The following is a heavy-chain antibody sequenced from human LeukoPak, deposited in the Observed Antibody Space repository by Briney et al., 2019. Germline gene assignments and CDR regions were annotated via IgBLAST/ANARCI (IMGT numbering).Heavy chain of an antibody. D-gene: IGHD2-2*02. J-gene: IGHJ5*02. CDR3: ARDDEGSCTSTSCYKCFDP. CDR2: ISGGGVTT. Sequence: GGSLRLSCAASGFSFSIYAMSWVRQAPGKGLEWVSSISGGGVTTYYADSVKGRFTISRDNSKNTLLLQITSPRAEDTALYYCARDDEGSCTSTSCYKCFDPWGRGTVVTVSS. V-gene: IGHV3-23*01. CDR1: GFSFSIYA.